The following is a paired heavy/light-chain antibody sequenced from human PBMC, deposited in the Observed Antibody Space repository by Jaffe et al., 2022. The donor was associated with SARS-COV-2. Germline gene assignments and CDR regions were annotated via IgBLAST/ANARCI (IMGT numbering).Light chain of an antibody. CDR2: DVI. J-gene: IGLJ3*02. Sequence: QSALTQPRSVSGSPGQSVTISCTGTSSDVGNYDYVSWYQQHPGKAPRLIIYDVINRPSGVPDRFSGSKSGNTASLTISGLRAEDEAHYFCYSCAGMYNWVFGGGTKLTVL. CDR3: YSCAGMYNWV. V-gene: IGLV2-11*01. CDR1: SSDVGNYDY.
Heavy chain of an antibody. CDR3: ARLDGDYFPRWFDP. D-gene: IGHD4-17*01. CDR2: IYPDDLDA. V-gene: IGHV5-51*01. CDR1: GDRFMTHW. J-gene: IGHJ5*02. Sequence: EVQVVQSGAEARKPGESLRISCKGFGDRFMTHWIGWVRQKPGEGLEWMGIIYPDDLDARYSPSFQGQVTISADKSLNTIFLQWSSLKASDTAMYYCARLDGDYFPRWFDPWGQGTLVTVSS.